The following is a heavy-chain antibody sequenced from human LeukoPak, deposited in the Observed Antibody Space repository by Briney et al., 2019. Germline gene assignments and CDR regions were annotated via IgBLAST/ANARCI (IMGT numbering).Heavy chain of an antibody. CDR1: GFTFSSYG. CDR3: AKDAYSSGWYGGYYYYYGMDV. J-gene: IGHJ6*04. D-gene: IGHD6-19*01. CDR2: ISYDGSNK. Sequence: PGGSLRLSCAASGFTFSSYGMHWVRQAPGKGLEWVAVISYDGSNKYYADFVKGRFTISRDNSKNTLYLQMNSLRAEDTAVYYCAKDAYSSGWYGGYYYYYGMDVWGKGTTVTVSS. V-gene: IGHV3-30*18.